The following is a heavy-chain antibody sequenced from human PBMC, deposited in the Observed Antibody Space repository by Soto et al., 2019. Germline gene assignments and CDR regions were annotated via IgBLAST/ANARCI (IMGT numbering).Heavy chain of an antibody. Sequence: QMELVQSGPEVKKPGTSVNVSCKASGFAFRTSAVQWVRQARGERLEWIGWIVVASGNTYYPQKFQERVTITRDMPKSTADLERTSLRAEDTAVYYCAELGGGVDHYGMDVWGQGTTVIVSS. CDR2: IVVASGNT. V-gene: IGHV1-58*01. CDR1: GFAFRTSA. D-gene: IGHD3-16*01. J-gene: IGHJ6*02. CDR3: AELGGGVDHYGMDV.